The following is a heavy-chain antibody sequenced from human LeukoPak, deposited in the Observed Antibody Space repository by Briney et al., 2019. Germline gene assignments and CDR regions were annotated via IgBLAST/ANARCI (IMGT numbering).Heavy chain of an antibody. CDR1: GYTFTCYD. Sequence: ASVKVSCKASGYTFTCYDINWVRQATGQGLEWMGWINPNSGGTNYAQKFQGRVTMTRDTSISTAYMELSRLRSDDTAVYYCARRIAVAGDGYFQHWGQGTLVTVSS. V-gene: IGHV1-2*02. J-gene: IGHJ1*01. CDR2: INPNSGGT. D-gene: IGHD6-19*01. CDR3: ARRIAVAGDGYFQH.